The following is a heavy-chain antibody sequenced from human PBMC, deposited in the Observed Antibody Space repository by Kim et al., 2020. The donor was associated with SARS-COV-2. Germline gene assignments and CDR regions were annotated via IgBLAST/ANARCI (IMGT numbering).Heavy chain of an antibody. CDR2: IIPIFGTA. J-gene: IGHJ3*02. Sequence: SVKVSCKASGGTFSSYAISWVRQAPGQGLEWMGGIIPIFGTANYAQKFQGRVTITADESTSTAYMELSSLRSEDTAVYYCARGPPYYDFWSGYWGDAFDIWGHGTMVTVSS. CDR3: ARGPPYYDFWSGYWGDAFDI. CDR1: GGTFSSYA. V-gene: IGHV1-69*13. D-gene: IGHD3-3*01.